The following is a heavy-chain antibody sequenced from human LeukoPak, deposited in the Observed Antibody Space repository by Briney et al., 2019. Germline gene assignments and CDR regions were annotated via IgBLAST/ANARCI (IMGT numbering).Heavy chain of an antibody. CDR2: INHSGST. D-gene: IGHD5-18*01. V-gene: IGHV4-34*01. Sequence: PSQTLSLTCSLYDGSFSGYYWSWLRQPPGTGLEWIGEINHSGSTNYNPSLKSRVTISVDTSKNQFSLKLSSVTAADTAVYYCARMRAAMAYYYYGMDVWGKGTTVTVSS. CDR3: ARMRAAMAYYYYGMDV. CDR1: DGSFSGYY. J-gene: IGHJ6*04.